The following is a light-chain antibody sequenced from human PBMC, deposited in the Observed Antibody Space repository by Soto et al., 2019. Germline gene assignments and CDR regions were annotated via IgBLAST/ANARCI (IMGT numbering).Light chain of an antibody. V-gene: IGKV1-33*01. CDR3: QQYDNLLPIT. J-gene: IGKJ5*01. CDR2: DAS. CDR1: QDIDKN. Sequence: IQLTQSPSSLSASVGDRVTITCQASQDIDKNLNWYQQKPGKAPKLLIYDASSLQTGVPSRFSGSGSATDFTFTINSLQPEDIATYYCQQYDNLLPITFGQGTRLEIK.